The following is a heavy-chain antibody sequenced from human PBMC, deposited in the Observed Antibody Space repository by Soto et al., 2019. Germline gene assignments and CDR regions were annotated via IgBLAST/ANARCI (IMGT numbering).Heavy chain of an antibody. CDR1: GGSITTGGYY. D-gene: IGHD2-15*01. CDR2: RYYSEST. CDR3: ARTKCSGGSCYSWSLDY. V-gene: IGHV4-31*03. J-gene: IGHJ4*02. Sequence: PSGTLSLTCTVSGGSITTGGYYWSWIRQLQGKGLEWIGHRYYSESTYYNPSLKSRVSISLDTSKNQFSLKLSFVTAADTAMYYCARTKCSGGSCYSWSLDYWGQGTPVTVSS.